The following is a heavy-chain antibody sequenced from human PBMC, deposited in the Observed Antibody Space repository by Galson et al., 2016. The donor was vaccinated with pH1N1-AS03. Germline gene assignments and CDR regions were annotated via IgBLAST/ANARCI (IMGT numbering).Heavy chain of an antibody. CDR2: MYASGDT. V-gene: IGHV4-4*07. CDR1: GDPIGGYY. J-gene: IGHJ6*02. Sequence: SETLSLTCTLSGDPIGGYYWSWVRQPAGEGLQWLGRMYASGDTLYNPSLKSRLTMSVDTSKNHFSLKLNSVTAADTAVYYCARERQWVSGDSGPRYGMDVWGQGTTVTVSS. D-gene: IGHD3-10*02. CDR3: ARERQWVSGDSGPRYGMDV.